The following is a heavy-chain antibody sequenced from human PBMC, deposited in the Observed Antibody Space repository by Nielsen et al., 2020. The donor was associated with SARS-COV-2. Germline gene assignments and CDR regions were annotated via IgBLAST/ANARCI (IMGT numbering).Heavy chain of an antibody. Sequence: WLRQPPGKGLEWVAVISYDGSNKYYADSVKGRFTISRDNSKNTLYLQMNSLRAEDTAVYYCAKDQTLTGYYIYYYYYGMDVWGQGTTVTVSS. J-gene: IGHJ6*02. D-gene: IGHD3-9*01. CDR3: AKDQTLTGYYIYYYYYGMDV. CDR2: ISYDGSNK. V-gene: IGHV3-30*18.